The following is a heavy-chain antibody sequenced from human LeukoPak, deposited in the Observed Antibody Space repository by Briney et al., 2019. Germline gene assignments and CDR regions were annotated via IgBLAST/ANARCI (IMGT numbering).Heavy chain of an antibody. V-gene: IGHV4-30-2*01. Sequence: SETLSLTCAVSGGSISSGGYSWSWIRQPPGKGLEWIGYIYHSGSTYYNPSLKSRVTISVDRSKNQFSLKLSSVTAADTAVYYCARGRYCSSTSCLGKDAFDIWGQRTMVTVSS. D-gene: IGHD2-2*01. CDR3: ARGRYCSSTSCLGKDAFDI. CDR1: GGSISSGGYS. J-gene: IGHJ3*02. CDR2: IYHSGST.